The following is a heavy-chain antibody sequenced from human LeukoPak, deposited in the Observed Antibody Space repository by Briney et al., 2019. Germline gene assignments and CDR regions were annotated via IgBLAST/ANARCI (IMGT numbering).Heavy chain of an antibody. CDR1: GGSISSSSYY. Sequence: PSETLSLTCTVSGGSISSSSYYWGWIRQPPGKGLEWIGSIYYSGSTYYNPSLKSRVTISVDTSKNQFSLKLSSVTAADTAVYYCARGRGITAAGTSWFDPWGQGTLVTVSS. J-gene: IGHJ5*02. D-gene: IGHD6-13*01. CDR2: IYYSGST. V-gene: IGHV4-39*01. CDR3: ARGRGITAAGTSWFDP.